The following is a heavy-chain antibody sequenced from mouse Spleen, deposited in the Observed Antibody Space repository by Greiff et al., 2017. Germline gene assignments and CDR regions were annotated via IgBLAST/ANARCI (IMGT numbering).Heavy chain of an antibody. J-gene: IGHJ2*01. CDR3: ARNTNFDY. CDR1: GFSLTSYG. CDR2: IWSGGST. Sequence: VKLMESGPGLVQPSQSLSITCTVSGFSLTSYGVHWVRQSPGKGLEWLGVIWSGGSTDYNAAFISRLSISKDNSKSQVFFKMNSLQTDDTARYYCARNTNFDYWGQGTTLTVSS. V-gene: IGHV2-2*01.